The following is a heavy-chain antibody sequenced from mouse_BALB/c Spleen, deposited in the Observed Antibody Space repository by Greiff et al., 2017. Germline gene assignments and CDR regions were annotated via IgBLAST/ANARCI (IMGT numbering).Heavy chain of an antibody. J-gene: IGHJ4*01. CDR2: IWAGGST. CDR1: GFSLTSYG. V-gene: IGHV2-9*02. D-gene: IGHD2-14*01. Sequence: QAQLQQSGPGLVAPSQSLSITCTVSGFSLTSYGVHWVRQPPGKGLEWLGVIWAGGSTNYNSALMSRLSISKDNSKSQVFLKMNSLQTDDTAMYYCARGEEVRHYAMDYWGQGTSVTVSS. CDR3: ARGEEVRHYAMDY.